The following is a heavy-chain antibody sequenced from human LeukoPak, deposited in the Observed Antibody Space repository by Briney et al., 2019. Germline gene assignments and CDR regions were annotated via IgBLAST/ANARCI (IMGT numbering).Heavy chain of an antibody. Sequence: SETLSLTCTVSGGSISSYYWSWIRQPAGKGLEWIGRIYTSGSTNYNPSLKSRVTMSVDTSKNQFSLKLSSVTAADTAVYYCARDLTISDGDAFDIWGQGTMVTVSS. D-gene: IGHD3-3*01. J-gene: IGHJ3*02. CDR1: GGSISSYY. CDR3: ARDLTISDGDAFDI. V-gene: IGHV4-4*07. CDR2: IYTSGST.